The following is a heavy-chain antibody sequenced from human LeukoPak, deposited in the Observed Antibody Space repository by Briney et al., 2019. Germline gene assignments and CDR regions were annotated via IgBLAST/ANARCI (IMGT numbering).Heavy chain of an antibody. CDR2: IYHSGGV. J-gene: IGHJ5*01. CDR1: GAPLSSNY. Sequence: KPSETLSLTCTVSGAPLSSNYWSWIRQPPGKGLEWIGSIYHSGGVNYNPSLKSRVTISADTSKNQFSLKLNSVTAVDTAVYYCARDRSPSWFYSWGQGTLVNVFS. CDR3: ARDRSPSWFYS. V-gene: IGHV4-59*01.